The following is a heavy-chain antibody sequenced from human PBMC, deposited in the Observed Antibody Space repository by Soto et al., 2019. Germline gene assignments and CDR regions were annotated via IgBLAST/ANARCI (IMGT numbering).Heavy chain of an antibody. CDR1: GYTFTSYY. J-gene: IGHJ4*02. V-gene: IGHV1-46*01. CDR3: ARGHDYGGPFDY. CDR2: INPSGGST. Sequence: ASVEVSCKASGYTFTSYYMHWVRQAPGQGPEWMGIINPSGGSTSYAQKFQGRVTISRDSAKNSLYLQMNSLRAEDTAVYYCARGHDYGGPFDYWGQGTLVTVSS. D-gene: IGHD4-17*01.